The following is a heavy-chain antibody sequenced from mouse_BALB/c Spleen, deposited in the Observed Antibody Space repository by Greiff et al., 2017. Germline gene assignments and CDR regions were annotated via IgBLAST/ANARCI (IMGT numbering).Heavy chain of an antibody. CDR3: ARLEYNDAMDY. CDR1: GFTFSSYT. Sequence: EVKLVESGGGLVQPGGSLKLSCAASGFTFSSYTMSWVRQTPEKRLEWVAYISNGGGSTYYPDTVKGRFTISRDNAKNTLYLQMSSLKSEDTAMYYCARLEYNDAMDYWGQGTSVTVSS. CDR2: ISNGGGST. J-gene: IGHJ4*01. V-gene: IGHV5-12-2*01. D-gene: IGHD1-3*01.